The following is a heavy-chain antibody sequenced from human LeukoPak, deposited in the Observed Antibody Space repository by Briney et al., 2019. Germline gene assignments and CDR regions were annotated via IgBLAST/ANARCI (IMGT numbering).Heavy chain of an antibody. Sequence: GGSLRLSCAASGFTFNSYSMNWVRQAPGKGLEWLSFITSSSSIIYYADSVKGRFTIFRDNAKKSLYLQMNSLRDEDTAVYYCTRDLFNAFDIWGQGTMVTVSS. J-gene: IGHJ3*02. CDR3: TRDLFNAFDI. V-gene: IGHV3-48*02. CDR2: ITSSSSII. CDR1: GFTFNSYS. D-gene: IGHD2-21*01.